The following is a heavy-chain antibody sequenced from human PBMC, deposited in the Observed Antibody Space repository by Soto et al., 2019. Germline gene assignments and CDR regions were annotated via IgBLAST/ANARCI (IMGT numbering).Heavy chain of an antibody. V-gene: IGHV1-18*04. Sequence: GASVKVSCKASGYTFTSYVISWVRQAPGQGLEWMGWISAYNGNTNYAQKLQGRVTMTTDTSTSTAYMERRSLRSDDTAVYYYARKGYCSSTSCYSRAYYYYGMDVWGQGTTVTVSS. CDR3: ARKGYCSSTSCYSRAYYYYGMDV. CDR2: ISAYNGNT. CDR1: GYTFTSYV. D-gene: IGHD2-2*01. J-gene: IGHJ6*02.